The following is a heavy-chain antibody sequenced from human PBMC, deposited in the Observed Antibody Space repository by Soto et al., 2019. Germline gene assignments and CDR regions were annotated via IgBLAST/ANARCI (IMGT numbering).Heavy chain of an antibody. CDR3: ARVGGINWFDP. CDR2: IYCSGRT. CDR1: GGSISSGGYY. D-gene: IGHD3-16*01. Sequence: QVQLQESGPGLVKPSQTLSLTCTVSGGSISSGGYYWSWIRQHPGKGLVWIGYIYCSGRTYYNPSLKSRVTLSVDTSKNQSPLKLSSVTAADTAVYYCARVGGINWFDPWGQGTLVTVSS. V-gene: IGHV4-31*03. J-gene: IGHJ5*02.